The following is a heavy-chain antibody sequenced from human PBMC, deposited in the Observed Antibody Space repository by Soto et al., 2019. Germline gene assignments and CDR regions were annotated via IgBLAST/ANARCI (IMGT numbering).Heavy chain of an antibody. Sequence: GGSLRLSCAASGFTFSSYAMHWVRQAPGKGLEWVAVISYDGSNKYYADSVKGRFTISRDNSKNTLYLQMNSLRAEDTAVYYCARDDLSGRIIPGVFDYWGQGTLVTVSS. CDR2: ISYDGSNK. CDR1: GFTFSSYA. J-gene: IGHJ4*02. V-gene: IGHV3-30-3*01. D-gene: IGHD1-26*01. CDR3: ARDDLSGRIIPGVFDY.